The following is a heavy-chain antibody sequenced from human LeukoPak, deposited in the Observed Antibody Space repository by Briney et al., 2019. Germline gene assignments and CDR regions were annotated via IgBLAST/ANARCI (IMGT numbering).Heavy chain of an antibody. CDR3: ARQILTGYNDAFDI. CDR1: GYSFTSYW. Sequence: GESLKISCKGAGYSFTSYWIGWGRQMPGKGLEWRGIIYPGDSDTRYSPSFQGQVTISADKSISTAYLQWSSLKASDTAMYYCARQILTGYNDAFDIWGQGTMVTVSS. J-gene: IGHJ3*02. V-gene: IGHV5-51*01. D-gene: IGHD3-9*01. CDR2: IYPGDSDT.